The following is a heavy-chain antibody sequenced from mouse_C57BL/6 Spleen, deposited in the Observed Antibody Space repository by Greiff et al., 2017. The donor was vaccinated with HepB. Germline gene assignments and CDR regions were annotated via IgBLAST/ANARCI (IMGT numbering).Heavy chain of an antibody. V-gene: IGHV1-72*01. Sequence: QVQLQQPGAELVKPGASVKLSCKASGYTFTSYWMHWVKQRPGRGLEWIGRIDPNSGGTKYNEKFKSKATLTVDKPSSTAYMQLSSLTSEDSAVYYCATCGGSSYGYFDVWGTGTTVTVSS. CDR1: GYTFTSYW. J-gene: IGHJ1*03. D-gene: IGHD1-1*01. CDR2: IDPNSGGT. CDR3: ATCGGSSYGYFDV.